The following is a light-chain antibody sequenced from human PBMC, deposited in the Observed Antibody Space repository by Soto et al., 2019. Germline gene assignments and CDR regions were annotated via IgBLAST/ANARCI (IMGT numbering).Light chain of an antibody. J-gene: IGLJ1*01. V-gene: IGLV2-14*01. Sequence: QSVLTQPASVSGSPGQSITISCTGTSSDVGGYNYVSWYPQHPGKAPKLMIYEVSNRPSGVSNRFSGSKSGNTASLTISGLQAEDEAEYYCSSYTSSSTYVFGTGTKLTVL. CDR2: EVS. CDR1: SSDVGGYNY. CDR3: SSYTSSSTYV.